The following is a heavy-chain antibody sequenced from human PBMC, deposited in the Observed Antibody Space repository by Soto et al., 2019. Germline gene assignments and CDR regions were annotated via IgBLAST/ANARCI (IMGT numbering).Heavy chain of an antibody. J-gene: IGHJ4*02. CDR1: GFTFSSYA. Sequence: GGSLRLSCAASGFTFSSYAMSWVRQAPGKGLEWVSAISGSGGSTYYADSVKGRFTISRDNSKNTLYLQMNSLRAEDTAVYYCANLPNQYQLRYSADYWGQGTLVTVSS. CDR3: ANLPNQYQLRYSADY. V-gene: IGHV3-23*01. CDR2: ISGSGGST. D-gene: IGHD2-2*02.